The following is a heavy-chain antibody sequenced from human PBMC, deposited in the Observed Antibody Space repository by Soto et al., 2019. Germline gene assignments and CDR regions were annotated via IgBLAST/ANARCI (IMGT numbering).Heavy chain of an antibody. D-gene: IGHD6-19*01. CDR2: ISGNVGSTT. J-gene: IGHJ4*02. CDR1: GITFTNYA. CDR3: AKHRGFVAGPFDS. V-gene: IGHV3-23*01. Sequence: EVQLLEPGGGLAQPGGSLRLSCAVSGITFTNYAMGWVRQAPGKGLEWVSGISGNVGSTTHYADSVKGRFTISRDNSKNILFLQMNRLRAEDTAVYYCAKHRGFVAGPFDSWGQGTLVIVSS.